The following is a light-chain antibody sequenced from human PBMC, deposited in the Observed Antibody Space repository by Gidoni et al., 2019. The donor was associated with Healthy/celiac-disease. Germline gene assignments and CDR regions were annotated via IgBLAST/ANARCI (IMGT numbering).Light chain of an antibody. CDR2: AAS. V-gene: IGKV1-39*01. CDR3: QQSYSTPET. Sequence: DIQMTQSPSSLSASVGDRVTITCRASQSISSYLNWYQQKPGKAPKLLIYAASSVQSGVPSRFSGSGSGTDFNITISSLQPEDFATYYCQQSYSTPETFGQGTKLEIK. J-gene: IGKJ2*01. CDR1: QSISSY.